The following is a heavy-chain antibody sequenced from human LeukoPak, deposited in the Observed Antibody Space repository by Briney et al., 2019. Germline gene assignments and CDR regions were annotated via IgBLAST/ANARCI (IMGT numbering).Heavy chain of an antibody. Sequence: NPGGSLRLSCAASGFTFSSYAMHWVRQAPGKGLEWVAVISYDGSNKYYADSVKGRFTISRDNSKNTLYLQMNSLRAKDTAVYYCAKPRRTIFGVVTRYYFDYWGQGTLVTVSS. CDR1: GFTFSSYA. J-gene: IGHJ4*02. V-gene: IGHV3-30-3*02. CDR3: AKPRRTIFGVVTRYYFDY. CDR2: ISYDGSNK. D-gene: IGHD3-3*01.